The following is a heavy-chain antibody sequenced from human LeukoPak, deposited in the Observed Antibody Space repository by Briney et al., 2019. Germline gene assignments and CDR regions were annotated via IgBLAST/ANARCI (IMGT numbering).Heavy chain of an antibody. D-gene: IGHD2-2*01. CDR1: GFTFRSSE. V-gene: IGHV3-48*03. J-gene: IGHJ3*02. Sequence: GGSLRLSCATSGFTFRSSEMNWVRQAPGKGLEWVSYISSSGSTIYYADSVKGRFTISRDNSKNTLYLQMNSLTAEDTAVYYCARVGVVPAAIPDGFDIWGQGTMVTVSS. CDR3: ARVGVVPAAIPDGFDI. CDR2: ISSSGSTI.